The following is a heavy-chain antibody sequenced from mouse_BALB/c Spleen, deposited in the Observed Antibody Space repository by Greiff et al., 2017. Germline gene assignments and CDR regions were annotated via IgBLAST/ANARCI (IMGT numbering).Heavy chain of an antibody. J-gene: IGHJ3*01. CDR1: GYTFTDYN. V-gene: IGHV1S29*02. CDR2: IYPYNGGT. Sequence: VQLQQSGPELVKPGASVKISCKASGYTFTDYNMHWVKQSHGKSLEWIGYIYPYNGGTGYNQKFKSKATLTVDNSSSTAYMELRSLTSEDSAVYYCARKAYYGNYGGFAYWGQGTLVTVSA. D-gene: IGHD2-10*01. CDR3: ARKAYYGNYGGFAY.